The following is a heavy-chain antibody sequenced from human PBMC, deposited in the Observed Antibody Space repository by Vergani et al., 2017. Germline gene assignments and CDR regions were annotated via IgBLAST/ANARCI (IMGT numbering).Heavy chain of an antibody. V-gene: IGHV3-49*03. CDR2: IRSKAYGKAT. Sequence: EVQLVESGGDLVQPGRSLRLSCTASGFTFGYYAMDWFRQAPGQGLEWVGGIRSKAYGKATIYAASVKGRFTISRDDSKSIAYLQMNNLQTEDTAMYYCVRDQVTMLRGSDALDIWGQGTMVTGSS. J-gene: IGHJ3*02. CDR1: GFTFGYYA. D-gene: IGHD3-10*01. CDR3: VRDQVTMLRGSDALDI.